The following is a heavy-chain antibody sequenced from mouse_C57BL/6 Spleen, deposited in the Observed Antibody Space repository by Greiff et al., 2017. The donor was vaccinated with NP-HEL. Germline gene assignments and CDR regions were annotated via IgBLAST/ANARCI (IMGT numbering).Heavy chain of an antibody. D-gene: IGHD1-1*01. Sequence: VQLQQPGAELVRPGSSVKLSCKASGYTFTSYWMDWVKQRPGQGLEWIGNIYPSDSETHYNQKFKDKATLTVDKSSSTAYMQLSSLTSEDSAVYYCARSPVGDYAMDYWGQGTSVTVSS. CDR2: IYPSDSET. CDR1: GYTFTSYW. V-gene: IGHV1-61*01. J-gene: IGHJ4*01. CDR3: ARSPVGDYAMDY.